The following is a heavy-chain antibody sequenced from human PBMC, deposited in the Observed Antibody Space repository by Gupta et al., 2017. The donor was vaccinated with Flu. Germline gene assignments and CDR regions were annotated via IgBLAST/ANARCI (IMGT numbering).Heavy chain of an antibody. Sequence: QMHLVESGGGVVQFGTSLRLSCAAPGFTFSSYGMHWVRQAPGKGLEGVADIASDGSHKDYADSGRGRFTISRDNSKNTLSLEMDSLRVEDTAVYYCAKDGPWTASCPYYCYYMDVWGKGTTVTVSS. CDR1: GFTFSSYG. D-gene: IGHD2-2*01. J-gene: IGHJ6*03. CDR2: IASDGSHK. CDR3: AKDGPWTASCPYYCYYMDV. V-gene: IGHV3-30*18.